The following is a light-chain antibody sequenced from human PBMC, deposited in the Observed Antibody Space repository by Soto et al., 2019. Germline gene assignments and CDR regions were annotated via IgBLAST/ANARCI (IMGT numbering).Light chain of an antibody. CDR2: AAS. Sequence: DIQMPHSPSSLSESVGDRVTITFRASQRISRYLNWYQQKPGKAPKLLIYAASSLQSGVQSRFSGSGSGTEFTLTISSLQPEDFATYYCQQSYSTPQTCGQGTKVDIK. V-gene: IGKV1-39*01. CDR3: QQSYSTPQT. J-gene: IGKJ1*01. CDR1: QRISRY.